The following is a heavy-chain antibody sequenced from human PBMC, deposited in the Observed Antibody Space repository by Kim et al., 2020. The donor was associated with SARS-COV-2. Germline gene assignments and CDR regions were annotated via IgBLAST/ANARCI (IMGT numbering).Heavy chain of an antibody. CDR2: IYYSGST. CDR3: ARPRTEPETDAFDI. J-gene: IGHJ3*02. CDR1: GGSISSSSYY. V-gene: IGHV4-39*01. Sequence: SETLSLTCTVSGGSISSSSYYWGWIRQPPGKGLEWIGSIYYSGSTYYNPSLKSRVTISVDTSKNQFSLKLSSVTAADTAVYYCARPRTEPETDAFDIWGQGTMVTVSS.